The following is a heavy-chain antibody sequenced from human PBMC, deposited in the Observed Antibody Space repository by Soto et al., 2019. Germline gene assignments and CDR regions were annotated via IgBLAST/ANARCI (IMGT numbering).Heavy chain of an antibody. Sequence: QVQLVQSRGEVKKPGASVKVSCKASGYTSINFGLNWVRQAPGQGLEWMGGISIDNGNTNFAQKFQGRVTLTGDTSTNTGYLEVRSMRSDDTAVYYGATDRGSGYRVEYWGQGTLVTVSS. V-gene: IGHV1-18*01. D-gene: IGHD3-22*01. CDR1: GYTSINFG. CDR3: ATDRGSGYRVEY. J-gene: IGHJ4*02. CDR2: ISIDNGNT.